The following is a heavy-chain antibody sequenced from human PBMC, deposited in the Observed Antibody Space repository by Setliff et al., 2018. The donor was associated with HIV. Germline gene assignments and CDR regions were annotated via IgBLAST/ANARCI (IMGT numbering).Heavy chain of an antibody. V-gene: IGHV4-4*09. J-gene: IGHJ4*02. Sequence: SETLSLTCTVSGGSITNYYWSWIRQPPGKGLQWIGYIYTSGSTNYNPSLKSRVTISVDTSKHQFSLKVSSVTAADTAVYYCARRGSYSSPETLWGQGTLVTVSS. CDR1: GGSITNYY. CDR2: IYTSGST. D-gene: IGHD1-26*01. CDR3: ARRGSYSSPETL.